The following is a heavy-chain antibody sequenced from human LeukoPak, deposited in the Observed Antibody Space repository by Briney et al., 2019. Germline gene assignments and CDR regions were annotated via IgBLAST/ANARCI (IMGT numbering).Heavy chain of an antibody. CDR3: AKGCPGGSCLSGSWFDP. Sequence: SETLSLTCTVSGGSISNYYWSWIRQPAEKGLEWIGGIYPSGSTNYNPSLKSRVTMSVDTSKNQFSLKLSSVTAADTAVYYCAKGCPGGSCLSGSWFDPWGQGPRVTVPS. D-gene: IGHD2-15*01. CDR1: GGSISNYY. V-gene: IGHV4-4*07. J-gene: IGHJ5*02. CDR2: IYPSGST.